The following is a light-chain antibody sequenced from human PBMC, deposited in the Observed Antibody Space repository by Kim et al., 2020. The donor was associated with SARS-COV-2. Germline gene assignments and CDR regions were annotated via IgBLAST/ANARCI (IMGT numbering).Light chain of an antibody. CDR1: SGSIDDNY. CDR3: QSYNRSNVI. V-gene: IGLV6-57*04. Sequence: NFMLTQPHSVSESPGKTVTISCNPSSGSIDDNYVQWYQQRPGGVPTTVIYEDDQRPSGVSDRFSGSIDNSSNTASLTISGLKTEDEADYYCQSYNRSNVIFGGGTQLTVL. CDR2: EDD. J-gene: IGLJ2*01.